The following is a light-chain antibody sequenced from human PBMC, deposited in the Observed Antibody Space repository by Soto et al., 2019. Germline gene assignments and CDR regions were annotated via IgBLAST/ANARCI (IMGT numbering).Light chain of an antibody. V-gene: IGKV1-9*01. CDR3: QQLNSYPQT. CDR1: QGISNY. Sequence: DIQMTQSPSSPSASVGDRVTITCRASQGISNYLAWYQQKPGKPPKLLVYSASTLQSGVPSRFSGSGSGPDFTLTISSLQPEDSATYFCQQLNSYPQTFGQGTRLEIK. J-gene: IGKJ5*01. CDR2: SAS.